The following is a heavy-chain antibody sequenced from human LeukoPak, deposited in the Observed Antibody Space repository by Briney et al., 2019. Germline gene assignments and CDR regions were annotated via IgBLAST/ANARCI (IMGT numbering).Heavy chain of an antibody. V-gene: IGHV1-18*04. D-gene: IGHD2-8*01. CDR2: ISAYNGNT. CDR3: ARYCTNGVCYTKRDAFDI. CDR1: GYTFNGYY. Sequence: ASVKVSCKSSGYTFNGYYMHWVRQAPGQGLEWMGWISAYNGNTNYAQKLQGRVTMTTDTSTSTAYMELRSLRSDDTAVYYCARYCTNGVCYTKRDAFDIWGQGTMVTVSS. J-gene: IGHJ3*02.